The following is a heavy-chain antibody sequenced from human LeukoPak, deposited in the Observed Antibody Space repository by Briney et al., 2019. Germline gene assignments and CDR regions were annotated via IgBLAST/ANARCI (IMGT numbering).Heavy chain of an antibody. J-gene: IGHJ4*02. Sequence: PSETLSLTCTVSGGSISSGDYYWSWIRQPPGKGLEWIGYIYYSGSTYDNPSLKSRVTISVDTSKNQFSLKLSSVTAADTAVYYCARGGGYSYGTFDYWGQGTLVTVSS. V-gene: IGHV4-30-4*01. CDR1: GGSISSGDYY. CDR3: ARGGGYSYGTFDY. D-gene: IGHD5-18*01. CDR2: IYYSGST.